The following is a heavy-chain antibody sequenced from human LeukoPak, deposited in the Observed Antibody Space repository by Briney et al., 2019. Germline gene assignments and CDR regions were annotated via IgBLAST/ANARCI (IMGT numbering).Heavy chain of an antibody. Sequence: GGSLRLSCAASGFTFSSYSMNWVRQAPGKGLEWVSYISSSSTIYYADSVKGRFTISRDNAKNSLNLQMNSLRAEDTAVYYCARVYGSGTLRAFDIWGQGTMVTVSS. CDR2: ISSSSTI. CDR1: GFTFSSYS. D-gene: IGHD3-10*01. V-gene: IGHV3-48*01. CDR3: ARVYGSGTLRAFDI. J-gene: IGHJ3*02.